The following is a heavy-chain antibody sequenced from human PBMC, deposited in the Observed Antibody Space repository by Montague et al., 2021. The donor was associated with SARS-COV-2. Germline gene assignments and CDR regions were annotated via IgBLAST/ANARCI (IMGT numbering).Heavy chain of an antibody. J-gene: IGHJ4*02. CDR3: ARGARQGYGFRLGSFDS. CDR1: GGSFSGYY. V-gene: IGHV4-34*01. CDR2: INHSGST. Sequence: SETLSLTCAVYGGSFSGYYWNWIRQPPGKGLEWIGEINHSGSTNYNPSLKSRVTMSVDTSKNQFSLQLSSVTAADTAVYYCARGARQGYGFRLGSFDSWGQGTPVTVSS. D-gene: IGHD3-10*01.